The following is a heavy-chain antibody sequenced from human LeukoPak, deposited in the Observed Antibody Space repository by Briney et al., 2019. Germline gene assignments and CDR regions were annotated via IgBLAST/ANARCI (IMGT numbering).Heavy chain of an antibody. J-gene: IGHJ4*02. Sequence: GGSLRLSCAASGFTFSSYAMSWVRQAPGKGLEWVSAISGSGGSTYYAGSVKGRFTISRDNSKNTLYLQMNSLRAEDTAVYYCAKVARAIQLWASGFDYWGQGTLVTVSS. CDR2: ISGSGGST. CDR1: GFTFSSYA. CDR3: AKVARAIQLWASGFDY. D-gene: IGHD5-18*01. V-gene: IGHV3-23*01.